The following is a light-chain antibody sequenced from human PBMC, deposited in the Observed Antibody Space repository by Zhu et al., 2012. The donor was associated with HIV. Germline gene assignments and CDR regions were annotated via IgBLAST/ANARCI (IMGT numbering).Light chain of an antibody. CDR3: HQYYRSPPT. CDR2: GAS. Sequence: DIQMTQSPSSLSATVGDRVTIICRASQGIDNSLAWYQQKPGKAPKLLLYGASKLESGVPSRFSGSESGTDYSLTISTLQPEDSATYFCHQYYRSPPTFGQG. CDR1: QGIDNS. J-gene: IGKJ1*01. V-gene: IGKV1-NL1*01.